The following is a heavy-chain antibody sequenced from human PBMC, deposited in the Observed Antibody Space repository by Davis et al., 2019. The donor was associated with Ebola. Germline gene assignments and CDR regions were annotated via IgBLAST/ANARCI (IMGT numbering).Heavy chain of an antibody. CDR2: ISGDGGST. CDR1: GFTFSSYG. D-gene: IGHD2-15*01. J-gene: IGHJ6*02. Sequence: GESLKISCAASGFTFSSYGMHWVRQAPGKGLEWVSLISGDGGSTYYADSVKGRFTISRDNSKNSLYLQMNSLRTEDTALYYCAKDIVVVVAARPYYYYYGMDVWGQGTTVTVSS. V-gene: IGHV3-43*02. CDR3: AKDIVVVVAARPYYYYYGMDV.